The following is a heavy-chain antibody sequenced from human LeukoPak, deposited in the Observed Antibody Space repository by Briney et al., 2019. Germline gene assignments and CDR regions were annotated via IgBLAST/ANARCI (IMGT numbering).Heavy chain of an antibody. J-gene: IGHJ4*02. Sequence: GGSLRLSCAASGFTFSSYEMNWVRQAPGKGLEWVSYISSSGSTIYYADSVKGRFTISRDNAKNSLYLQMNSLRAEDTAVYYCSELGITMIGGVWGQGTLVTVSS. V-gene: IGHV3-48*03. CDR2: ISSSGSTI. CDR1: GFTFSSYE. D-gene: IGHD3-10*02. CDR3: SELGITMIGGV.